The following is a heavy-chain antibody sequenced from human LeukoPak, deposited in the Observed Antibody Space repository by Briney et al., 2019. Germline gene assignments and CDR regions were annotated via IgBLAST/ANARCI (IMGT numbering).Heavy chain of an antibody. CDR1: GYSFTSYW. V-gene: IGHV5-51*01. CDR2: IHPGDSET. D-gene: IGHD1-26*01. Sequence: GESLKISCKVSGYSFTSYWIGWVRQMPGKGLECMGIIHPGDSETRYSPSFQGQVTISADKSTTTAYLQWSGLKASDTAMYYCARRLGATQPYFDFWGQGALVTVSS. CDR3: ARRLGATQPYFDF. J-gene: IGHJ4*02.